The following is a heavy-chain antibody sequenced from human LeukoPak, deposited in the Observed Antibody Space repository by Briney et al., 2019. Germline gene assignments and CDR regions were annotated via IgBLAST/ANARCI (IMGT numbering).Heavy chain of an antibody. CDR1: GFTFSSYT. CDR2: ISSSSRAI. V-gene: IGHV3-48*02. Sequence: GSSLRLSCAASGFTFSSYTMNWVRQAPGKGLEWVSSISSSSRAIYYAASVKGRFTISRDNAKNSLYLQMNSLRDEDTAVYYCARGALRSSDYWGQGTLVTVSS. D-gene: IGHD3-3*01. CDR3: ARGALRSSDY. J-gene: IGHJ4*02.